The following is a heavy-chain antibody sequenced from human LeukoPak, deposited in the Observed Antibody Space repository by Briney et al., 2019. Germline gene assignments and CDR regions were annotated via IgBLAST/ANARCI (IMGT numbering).Heavy chain of an antibody. J-gene: IGHJ3*02. D-gene: IGHD2-21*02. CDR3: ARGYSYCGGDCYSTAFDI. V-gene: IGHV3-30*03. Sequence: GGSLRLSCAASGFTFSTYGMHWVRQAPGKGLEWVAVISYDGSDKYYADSVKGRFTISRDNSKNTLFLQMNSLRAEDSAVYYRARGYSYCGGDCYSTAFDIWGQGTMVTVSS. CDR2: ISYDGSDK. CDR1: GFTFSTYG.